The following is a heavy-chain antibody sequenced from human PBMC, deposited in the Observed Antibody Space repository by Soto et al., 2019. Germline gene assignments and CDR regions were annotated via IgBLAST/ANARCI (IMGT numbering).Heavy chain of an antibody. Sequence: PGGSLRLSCAASGVTFSNHGMTWVRQAPGKGLEWVASVKQDGSEIYYGDSVKGRFTISRDNAKNSLFLQLNSLRAEDTAMYYCARDPGISSGWYYFDYWGQGTLVTVSS. J-gene: IGHJ4*02. D-gene: IGHD6-19*01. CDR1: GVTFSNHG. CDR2: VKQDGSEI. CDR3: ARDPGISSGWYYFDY. V-gene: IGHV3-7*05.